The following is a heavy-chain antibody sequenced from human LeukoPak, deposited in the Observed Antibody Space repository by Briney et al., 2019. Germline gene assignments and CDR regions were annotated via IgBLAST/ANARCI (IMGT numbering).Heavy chain of an antibody. Sequence: ASVKVSCTASGGTFSSYAITWVRQAPGQGLEWMGGIIPIFGTANYAQKVQDRVTITTDASTSTVYMELTSLRSEDTAVYYCARTPQHAYYYYNMDVWGKGTTVTVAS. CDR3: ARTPQHAYYYYNMDV. J-gene: IGHJ6*03. CDR1: GGTFSSYA. D-gene: IGHD5-18*01. V-gene: IGHV1-69*05. CDR2: IIPIFGTA.